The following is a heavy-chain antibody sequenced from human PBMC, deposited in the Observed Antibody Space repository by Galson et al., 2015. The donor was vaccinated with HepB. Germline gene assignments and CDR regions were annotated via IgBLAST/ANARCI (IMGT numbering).Heavy chain of an antibody. CDR1: GFTFSNYA. J-gene: IGHJ4*02. CDR2: ISRDGESA. D-gene: IGHD3-3*01. V-gene: IGHV3-23*01. CDR3: VKGPGTDFWSGYYHFDY. Sequence: SLRLSCAASGFTFSNYAMSWVRQAPEKGLEWVSAISRDGESAYYAESVKGRFTISRDNSKNTLYVQMKSLRAGDTAVYYCVKGPGTDFWSGYYHFDYWGQGILVAVSS.